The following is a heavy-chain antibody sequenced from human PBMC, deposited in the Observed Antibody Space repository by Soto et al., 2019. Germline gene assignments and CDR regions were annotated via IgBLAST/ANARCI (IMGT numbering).Heavy chain of an antibody. CDR3: ARDTPAAGTSGAFDI. CDR1: GFTVSSNY. J-gene: IGHJ3*02. D-gene: IGHD6-13*01. CDR2: IYSGGST. V-gene: IGHV3-66*01. Sequence: EVQLVESGGGLVQPGGSLRLSCAASGFTVSSNYMSWVRQAPGKGLEWVSVIYSGGSTYYADSVKGRFTISRDNSKNTLYLQMNSLRAEDTAVYYCARDTPAAGTSGAFDIWGQGTMVTVSS.